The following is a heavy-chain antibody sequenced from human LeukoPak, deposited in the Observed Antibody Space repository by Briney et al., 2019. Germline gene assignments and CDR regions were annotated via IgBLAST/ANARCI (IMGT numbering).Heavy chain of an antibody. D-gene: IGHD2-21*02. J-gene: IGHJ5*02. V-gene: IGHV4-4*02. CDR2: VSLEGVR. CDR1: GGSITTTNW. Sequence: SETLSLTCGVSGGSITTTNWWSWVRQFPGQGLQWIGEVSLEGVRNYNPSLKSRVTISVDTSKNQFSLKLSSVTAADTAVYYCASLAYCGGDCYSRWFDPWGQGTLVTVSS. CDR3: ASLAYCGGDCYSRWFDP.